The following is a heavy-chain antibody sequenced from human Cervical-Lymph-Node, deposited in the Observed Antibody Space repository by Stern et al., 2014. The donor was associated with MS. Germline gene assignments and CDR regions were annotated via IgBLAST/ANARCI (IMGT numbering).Heavy chain of an antibody. V-gene: IGHV1-46*04. CDR1: GYTFINFY. Sequence: QEQLVESGAEVKKPGASVKVSCKATGYTFINFYMHWVRQAPGQGLEWMGIINPSDGSTSYAQTLQGRVTMTRDTSTNTFYMELGSLRSEDTAVYYCAREHTAMGFGFWGQGTLVTVSS. CDR3: AREHTAMGFGF. D-gene: IGHD5-18*01. J-gene: IGHJ4*02. CDR2: INPSDGST.